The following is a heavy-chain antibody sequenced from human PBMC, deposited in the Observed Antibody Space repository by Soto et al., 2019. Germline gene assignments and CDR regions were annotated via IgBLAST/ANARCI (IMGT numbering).Heavy chain of an antibody. Sequence: SETLSLTCTVSGGSISSYYWSWIRQPPGKGLEWIGYIYYSGSTNYNPSLKSRVTISVDTSKNQFSLKLSSVTAADTAVYYCARTYYYGSGSLYYFDYWGQGALVTVSS. D-gene: IGHD3-10*01. CDR1: GGSISSYY. J-gene: IGHJ4*02. CDR3: ARTYYYGSGSLYYFDY. CDR2: IYYSGST. V-gene: IGHV4-59*01.